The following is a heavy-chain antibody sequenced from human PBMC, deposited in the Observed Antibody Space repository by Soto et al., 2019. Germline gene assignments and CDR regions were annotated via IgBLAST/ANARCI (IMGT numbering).Heavy chain of an antibody. CDR2: VKQDGSEK. J-gene: IGHJ6*02. CDR3: ARDGGRYFGMDV. D-gene: IGHD3-3*01. CDR1: VFTFISYW. Sequence: GCLRLSCAASVFTFISYWMSSVRQVPGKGLEWVANVKQDGSEKYYVDSVKGRFTISRDNAKNSLYLQMNSLRAEDTAVYYCARDGGRYFGMDVWGQGTTVTVS. V-gene: IGHV3-7*01.